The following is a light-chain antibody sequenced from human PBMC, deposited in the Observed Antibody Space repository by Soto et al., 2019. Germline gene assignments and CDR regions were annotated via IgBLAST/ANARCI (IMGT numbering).Light chain of an antibody. CDR1: QSVSSN. Sequence: IVFTQYTGTLSFSPGERATLSFRASQSVSSNLAWYQQKPGQAPRLLIYGASSRATGIPDRFSGSGSGTDFTLTISRLEPEDFAVYYCQQYGSSITFGQGTLLEIK. J-gene: IGKJ5*01. CDR3: QQYGSSIT. CDR2: GAS. V-gene: IGKV3-20*01.